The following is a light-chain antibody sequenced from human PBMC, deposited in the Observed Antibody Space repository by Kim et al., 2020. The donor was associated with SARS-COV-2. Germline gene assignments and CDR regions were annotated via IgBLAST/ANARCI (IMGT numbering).Light chain of an antibody. CDR3: QQYNSFSLWT. Sequence: DIQMTQSPSTLSASVGDRITITCRASQSISSWLAWYQQKPGKAPKLLIYKASSLESGVPSRFSGSGSETEFTLTISSLQPDDFATYYCQQYNSFSLWTFGQGTKVDIK. V-gene: IGKV1-5*03. J-gene: IGKJ1*01. CDR2: KAS. CDR1: QSISSW.